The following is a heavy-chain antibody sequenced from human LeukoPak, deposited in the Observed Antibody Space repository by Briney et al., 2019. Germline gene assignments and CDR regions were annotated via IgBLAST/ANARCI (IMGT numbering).Heavy chain of an antibody. J-gene: IGHJ6*03. Sequence: GRSLRLSCAASEFTFSSYAMHWVRQAPGKGLEWVAVISYDGSNKYYADSVKGRFTISRDNSKNTLYLQMNSLRAEDTAVYYCARDFGTAAESYYYMDVWGKGTTVTVSS. CDR1: EFTFSSYA. CDR3: ARDFGTAAESYYYMDV. CDR2: ISYDGSNK. V-gene: IGHV3-30*04. D-gene: IGHD6-13*01.